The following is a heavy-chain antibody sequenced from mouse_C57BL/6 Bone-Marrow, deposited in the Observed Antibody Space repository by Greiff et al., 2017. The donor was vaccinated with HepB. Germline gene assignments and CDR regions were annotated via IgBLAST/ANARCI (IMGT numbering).Heavy chain of an antibody. CDR2: IDPSDSYT. CDR1: GYTFTSYW. D-gene: IGHD1-1*01. CDR3: ARITTVVAGNAMDD. J-gene: IGHJ4*01. V-gene: IGHV1-69*01. Sequence: VQLQQPGAELVMPGASVKLSCKASGYTFTSYWMHWVKQRPGQGLEWIGEIDPSDSYTNYNQKFKGKSTLTVDKSSSTAYMQLSSLTSEDSAVYYCARITTVVAGNAMDDWGQGTSVTVSS.